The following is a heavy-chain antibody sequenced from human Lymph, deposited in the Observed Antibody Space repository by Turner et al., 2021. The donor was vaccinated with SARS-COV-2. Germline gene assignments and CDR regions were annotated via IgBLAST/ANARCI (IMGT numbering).Heavy chain of an antibody. CDR2: ISYDGSNK. V-gene: IGHV3-30*18. D-gene: IGHD2-15*01. Sequence: QVQLGESGGGYVQPGRSLSPPCAAPGFTFRSYGMHWVRQAPGKGLEWVAVISYDGSNKYYADSVKGRFNISRDNSKNTLLLQMNRLGAEETAVYYCAKMGGVYCSGGNCYPGRLDYWGQGTLVTVSS. J-gene: IGHJ4*02. CDR1: GFTFRSYG. CDR3: AKMGGVYCSGGNCYPGRLDY.